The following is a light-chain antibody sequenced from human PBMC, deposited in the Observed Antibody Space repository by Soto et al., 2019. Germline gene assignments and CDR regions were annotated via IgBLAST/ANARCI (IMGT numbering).Light chain of an antibody. CDR1: RSDVGGYDY. CDR3: SSYTSVSTHV. V-gene: IGLV2-14*01. Sequence: QSVLTQPVSESGSPGQSITISCTGTRSDVGGYDYVSWYQQHPGKAPKLMIYEVTNRPSGVSNRFSGSKSGNTASLTISGLQAEDEADYYCSSYTSVSTHVFGTGTKVTVL. CDR2: EVT. J-gene: IGLJ1*01.